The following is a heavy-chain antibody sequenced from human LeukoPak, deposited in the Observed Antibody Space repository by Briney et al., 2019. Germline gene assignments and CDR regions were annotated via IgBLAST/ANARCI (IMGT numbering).Heavy chain of an antibody. D-gene: IGHD6-19*01. CDR3: ARDLGSGWLHY. CDR1: GGSISRYY. J-gene: IGHJ4*02. V-gene: IGHV4-59*01. Sequence: PSETLSLTCTVSGGSISRYYWSWIRQPPGKGLEWIGYIYYSGSTNYNPSRKSRVTISVDTSKNQFSLKLSSVTAADTAVYYCARDLGSGWLHYWGQGTLVTVSS. CDR2: IYYSGST.